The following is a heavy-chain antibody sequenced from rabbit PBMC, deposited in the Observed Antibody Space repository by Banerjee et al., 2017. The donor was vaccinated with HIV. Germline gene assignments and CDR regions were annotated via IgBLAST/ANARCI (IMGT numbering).Heavy chain of an antibody. V-gene: IGHV1S7*01. CDR3: ARRAYARSSGYWYYFNL. CDR1: GFDYSSYY. CDR2: IYAGSGSA. D-gene: IGHD1-1*01. Sequence: QLKETGGGLVQPGGSLTLSCKASGFDYSSYYMSWVRQAPGKGLEWIGIIYAGSGSAYYASWVNGRFTISSDNAQNTVDLQMNSLTAADTATYFCARRAYARSSGYWYYFNLWGQGTLVTVS. J-gene: IGHJ4*01.